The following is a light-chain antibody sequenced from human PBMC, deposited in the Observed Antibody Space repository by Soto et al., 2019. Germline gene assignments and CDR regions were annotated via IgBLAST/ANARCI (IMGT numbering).Light chain of an antibody. CDR2: DAS. CDR3: QQYGSSPIT. Sequence: IVLTQSPATLSLSPGERAILSCRASPSIRTYLAWYQQKPGLAPPLLIYDASYRATGIPARFSGRWSRTDFTLNISRLEPEVVAVYYCQQYGSSPITFGQGTRLEIK. V-gene: IGKV3D-20*01. J-gene: IGKJ5*01. CDR1: PSIRTY.